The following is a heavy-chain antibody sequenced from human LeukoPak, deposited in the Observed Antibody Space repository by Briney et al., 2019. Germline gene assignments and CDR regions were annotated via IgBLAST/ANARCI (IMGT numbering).Heavy chain of an antibody. Sequence: GASVKVSCKASGYTFTSYGISWVRQAPGQGLEWMGWISAYNGNTNYAQKLQGRVTMTTDTSTSTAYMELRSLRSDDTAVYYCARDSTSSPRYCGGDCYDNWFDPWGQGTLVTVSS. D-gene: IGHD2-21*02. CDR3: ARDSTSSPRYCGGDCYDNWFDP. V-gene: IGHV1-18*01. CDR1: GYTFTSYG. CDR2: ISAYNGNT. J-gene: IGHJ5*02.